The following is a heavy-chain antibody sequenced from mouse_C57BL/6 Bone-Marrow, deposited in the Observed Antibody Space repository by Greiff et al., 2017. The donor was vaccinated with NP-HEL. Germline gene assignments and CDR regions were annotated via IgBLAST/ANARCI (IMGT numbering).Heavy chain of an antibody. Sequence: EVQLVESGGGLVKPGGSLKLSCAASGFTFSDYGMHWVRQAPEKGLEWVAYISSGSSTIYYADTVKGRFTISRDNAKNTLFLQMTSLRSENTARYYGARGSRDYDRYFDVWGTGTTVTVSS. CDR3: ARGSRDYDRYFDV. V-gene: IGHV5-17*01. CDR1: GFTFSDYG. D-gene: IGHD2-4*01. J-gene: IGHJ1*03. CDR2: ISSGSSTI.